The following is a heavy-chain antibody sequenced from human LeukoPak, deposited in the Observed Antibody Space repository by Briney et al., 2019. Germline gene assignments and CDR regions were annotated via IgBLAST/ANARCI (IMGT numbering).Heavy chain of an antibody. Sequence: SSETLSLTCAVYGGSFSGYYWSWIRQPPGKGLEWIGEINHSGSTNYNPSLESRVTISVDTSKNQFSLKLSSVTAADTAVYYCARTWFYDSRGYYYAYWGQGTLVTVSS. CDR2: INHSGST. V-gene: IGHV4-34*01. CDR1: GGSFSGYY. J-gene: IGHJ4*02. CDR3: ARTWFYDSRGYYYAY. D-gene: IGHD3-22*01.